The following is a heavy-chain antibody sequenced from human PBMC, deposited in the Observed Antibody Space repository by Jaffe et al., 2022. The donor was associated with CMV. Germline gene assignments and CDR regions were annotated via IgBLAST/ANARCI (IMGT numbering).Heavy chain of an antibody. CDR1: GGSFSGYY. CDR3: ASPHDYGDYAISY. D-gene: IGHD4-17*01. V-gene: IGHV4-34*01. Sequence: QVQLQQWGAGLLKPSETLSLTCAVYGGSFSGYYWSWIRQPPGKGLEWIGEINHSGSTNYNPSLKSRVTISVDTSKNQFSLKLSSVTAADTAVYYCASPHDYGDYAISYWGQGTLVTVSS. CDR2: INHSGST. J-gene: IGHJ4*02.